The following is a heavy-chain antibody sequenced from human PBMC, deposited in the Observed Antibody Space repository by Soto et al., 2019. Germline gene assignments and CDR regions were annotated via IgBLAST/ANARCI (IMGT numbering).Heavy chain of an antibody. Sequence: GESLKISCKGSGYSFTSYWISWVRQMPGKGLEWMGRIDPSDSYTNYSPSFQGHVTISADKSISTAYLQWSSLKASDTSMYYCARFLLFSRSITMVRGPHVGDYYYGMDVWGQGTTVTVSS. J-gene: IGHJ6*02. CDR3: ARFLLFSRSITMVRGPHVGDYYYGMDV. D-gene: IGHD3-10*01. V-gene: IGHV5-10-1*01. CDR1: GYSFTSYW. CDR2: IDPSDSYT.